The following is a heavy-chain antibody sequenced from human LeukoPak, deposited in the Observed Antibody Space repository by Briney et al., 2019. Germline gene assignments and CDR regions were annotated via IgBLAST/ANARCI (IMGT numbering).Heavy chain of an antibody. CDR1: GFTFSSYG. Sequence: QPGGSLRLSCAASGFTFSSYGMHWVRQAPGKGLEWVAVISYDGSNKYYVDSVKGRFTISRDNSKNTLYLQMNSLRAEDTAVYFCAKEPHILTGYYTDYFDSWGRGTLVTVSS. D-gene: IGHD3-9*01. CDR2: ISYDGSNK. V-gene: IGHV3-30*18. J-gene: IGHJ4*02. CDR3: AKEPHILTGYYTDYFDS.